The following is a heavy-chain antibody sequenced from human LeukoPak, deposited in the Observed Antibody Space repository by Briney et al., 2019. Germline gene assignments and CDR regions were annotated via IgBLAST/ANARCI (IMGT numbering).Heavy chain of an antibody. CDR3: ASAHRIQLHWDAFDI. D-gene: IGHD5-18*01. CDR1: GFTFSSYS. CDR2: ISSSSSYI. V-gene: IGHV3-21*01. J-gene: IGHJ3*02. Sequence: PGGSLRLSCAASGFTFSSYSMNWVRQAPGKGLEWVSSISSSSSYIYYADSVKGRFTISRDNAKNSLYLQMNSLRAEDTAVYYCASAHRIQLHWDAFDIWGQGSMVTVSS.